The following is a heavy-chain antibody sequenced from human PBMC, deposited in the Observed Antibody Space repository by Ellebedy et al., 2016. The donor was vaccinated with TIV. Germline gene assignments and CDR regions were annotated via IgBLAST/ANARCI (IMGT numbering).Heavy chain of an antibody. Sequence: GESLKISCAASGFTFSSYTLNWVRQAPGKGLEWVSSISTSSSYIYYADSVKGRFTISRDNAKNSLFLQMTSLRAEDTAVYYCARKVPAPTTVPPNRYVDLWGRGTLVIVSS. CDR2: ISTSSSYI. V-gene: IGHV3-21*01. J-gene: IGHJ2*01. CDR1: GFTFSSYT. CDR3: ARKVPAPTTVPPNRYVDL. D-gene: IGHD4-17*01.